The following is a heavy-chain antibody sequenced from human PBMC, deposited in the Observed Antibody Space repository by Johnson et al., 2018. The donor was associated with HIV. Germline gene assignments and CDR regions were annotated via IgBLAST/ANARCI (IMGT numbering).Heavy chain of an antibody. CDR1: GFTFSSYG. Sequence: QVHLVESGGGVVQPGRSLRLSCPVSGFTFSSYGMHWVRRAPGKGLEWVAVISYDGSNKYYADSVKGRFTISRDNSKNTLYLQMNSLRAEDTALYYCAVLWFGDLWAFDIWGQGTKVTVSS. D-gene: IGHD3-10*01. CDR3: AVLWFGDLWAFDI. V-gene: IGHV3-30*03. J-gene: IGHJ3*02. CDR2: ISYDGSNK.